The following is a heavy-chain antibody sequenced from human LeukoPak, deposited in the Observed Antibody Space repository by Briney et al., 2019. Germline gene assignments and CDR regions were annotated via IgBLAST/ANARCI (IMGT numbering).Heavy chain of an antibody. CDR2: ISTYDDNI. V-gene: IGHV1-18*01. CDR1: GYTFTTYG. Sequence: ASVKVSCKASGYTFTTYGLSWVRQAPGQGLEWLGWISTYDDNIKYAQSLQGRLTLTIDTSTSTAYMELRSLTSDDTAVYYCARERFYSSGSKSNRVDYWGQGTLVTVSS. D-gene: IGHD6-19*01. CDR3: ARERFYSSGSKSNRVDY. J-gene: IGHJ4*02.